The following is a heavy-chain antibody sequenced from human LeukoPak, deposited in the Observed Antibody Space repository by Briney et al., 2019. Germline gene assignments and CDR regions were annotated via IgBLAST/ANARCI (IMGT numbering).Heavy chain of an antibody. CDR2: IYPGDSDT. Sequence: GESLKISRKGSGYSFTSYWIGWVRQMPGKGLEWMGIIYPGDSDTRYSPSFQGQVTISADKSISTAYLQWSSLKASDTAMYYCARQLLAADYYDSSGYYYYAFDIWGQGTMVTVSS. D-gene: IGHD3-22*01. J-gene: IGHJ3*02. V-gene: IGHV5-51*01. CDR1: GYSFTSYW. CDR3: ARQLLAADYYDSSGYYYYAFDI.